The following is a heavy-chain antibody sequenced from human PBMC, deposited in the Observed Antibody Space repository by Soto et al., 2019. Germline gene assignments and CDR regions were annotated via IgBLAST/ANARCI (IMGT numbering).Heavy chain of an antibody. V-gene: IGHV3-74*01. CDR1: GFTFSSYW. Sequence: GGSLRLSCAASGFTFSSYWMHWVRQAPGKGLVWVSRINSDGSSTSYADSVKGRFTISRDNAKNTLYLQMNSLRAEDTAVYYCARGPRGYCSSTSCYDFDYWGQGTLVTVSS. D-gene: IGHD2-2*01. J-gene: IGHJ4*02. CDR3: ARGPRGYCSSTSCYDFDY. CDR2: INSDGSST.